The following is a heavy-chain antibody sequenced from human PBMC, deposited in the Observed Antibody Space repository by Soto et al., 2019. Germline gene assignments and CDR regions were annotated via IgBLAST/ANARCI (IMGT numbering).Heavy chain of an antibody. Sequence: GGSLRLSCAASGFTFSSYPMSWVRQAPGKGLEWVSAISASGGSTYYADSVKGRFTISRDNSKNTLYLQMNSLRAEDTAVYYCARDLPAINYYDSSGYFYYYYYYGMDVWGQGTTVTVSS. V-gene: IGHV3-23*01. D-gene: IGHD3-22*01. CDR1: GFTFSSYP. CDR2: ISASGGST. CDR3: ARDLPAINYYDSSGYFYYYYYYGMDV. J-gene: IGHJ6*02.